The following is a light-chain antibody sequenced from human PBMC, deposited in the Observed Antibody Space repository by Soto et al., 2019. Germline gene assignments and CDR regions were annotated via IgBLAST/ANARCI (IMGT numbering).Light chain of an antibody. J-gene: IGKJ5*01. CDR2: AAS. Sequence: DIQMTQSPSSVSASVGDRVTITCRASQGISSWLAWYQKKPGKAPNLLIYAASSLQSGVPSRFSGSESGTDFTLTISSLQPEDCAIYFWHQANSFPITFGQGTRLEIK. CDR1: QGISSW. V-gene: IGKV1-12*01. CDR3: HQANSFPIT.